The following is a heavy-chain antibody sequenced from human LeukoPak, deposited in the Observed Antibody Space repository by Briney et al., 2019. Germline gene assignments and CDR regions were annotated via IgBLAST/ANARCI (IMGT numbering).Heavy chain of an antibody. CDR2: ISPGSRYI. D-gene: IGHD5-18*01. J-gene: IGHJ3*02. CDR3: AKWYSYGADDAFDI. CDR1: GFSFSDYS. V-gene: IGHV3-21*04. Sequence: GGSLRLSCAASGFSFSDYSIAWVRQAPGKGLEWVSSISPGSRYIYYADSVKGRFTISRDNAKNSLYLQMNSLRAEDTAVYYCAKWYSYGADDAFDIWGQGTMVTVSS.